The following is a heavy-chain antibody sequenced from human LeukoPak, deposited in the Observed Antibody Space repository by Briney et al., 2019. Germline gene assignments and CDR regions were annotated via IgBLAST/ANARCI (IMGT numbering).Heavy chain of an antibody. CDR2: INHSGRT. J-gene: IGHJ4*02. CDR3: ASMHGSGNSTD. V-gene: IGHV4-34*01. CDR1: CGSFSDYY. D-gene: IGHD3-10*01. Sequence: SETLSLTCAVYCGSFSDYYWSWVRQPPGKGLEWIAEINHSGRTNYNPSLKSRVTISVDTSKNQFSLKLSSLTAADTAVYYCASMHGSGNSTDWGQGTLVTVSS.